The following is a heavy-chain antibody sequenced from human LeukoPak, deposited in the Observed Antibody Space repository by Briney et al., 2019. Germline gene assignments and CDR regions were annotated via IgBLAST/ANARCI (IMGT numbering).Heavy chain of an antibody. CDR1: GGSISSYY. CDR2: IYYSGST. D-gene: IGHD3-3*01. J-gene: IGHJ3*02. CDR3: ATNDFWSGYYSIDAFDI. V-gene: IGHV4-59*01. Sequence: PSETLSLTCIVSGGSISSYYWSWIRQPPGKGLEWIGYIYYSGSTNYNPSLKSRVTISVDTSKNQFSLKLSSVTAADTAVYYCATNDFWSGYYSIDAFDIWGQGTMVTVSS.